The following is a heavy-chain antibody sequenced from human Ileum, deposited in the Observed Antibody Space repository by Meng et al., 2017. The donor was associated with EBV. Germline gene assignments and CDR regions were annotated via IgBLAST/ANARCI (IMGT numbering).Heavy chain of an antibody. CDR2: IYNSGST. D-gene: IGHD6-19*01. V-gene: IGHV4-61*08. J-gene: IGHJ4*02. Sequence: QVQLQESGPGLVKASGTLSLTCSVSGGSVSSGGNYWSWIRQPPGKGLEWIGYIYNSGSTNYNPSLKSRVTISVDTSKNQFSLKLSSVTAADTAVYYCARDGYSSGSDWGQGTLVTVSS. CDR3: ARDGYSSGSD. CDR1: GGSVSSGGNY.